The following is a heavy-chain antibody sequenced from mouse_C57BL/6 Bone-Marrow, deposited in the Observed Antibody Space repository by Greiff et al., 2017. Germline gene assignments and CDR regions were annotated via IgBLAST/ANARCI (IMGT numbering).Heavy chain of an antibody. V-gene: IGHV2-2*01. CDR3: SDYFDY. CDR2: IWSGGST. D-gene: IGHD2-3*01. CDR1: GFSLTSYG. J-gene: IGHJ2*01. Sequence: VQLVESGPGLVQPSQSLSITCTVSGFSLTSYGVHWVRQSPGKGLEWLGVIWSGGSTDYNAAFISRLSISKDNYKSQVFFKMNSLQADDTARDGSSDYFDYWGQGTTLTVSS.